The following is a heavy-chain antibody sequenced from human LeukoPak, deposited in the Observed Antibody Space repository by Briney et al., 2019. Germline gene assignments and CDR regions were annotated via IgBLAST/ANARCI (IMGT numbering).Heavy chain of an antibody. CDR2: IIPIFGTA. D-gene: IGHD2-2*01. CDR1: GGTFSSYA. J-gene: IGHJ3*02. Sequence: SVKVSCKASGGTFSSYAISWVRQAPGQGLEWMGGIIPIFGTANYAQKFQGRVTITADESTSTAYMELSSLRSEDTAVYYCAREVRYCSSTSCYGGALDIWGQGTMVTVSS. CDR3: AREVRYCSSTSCYGGALDI. V-gene: IGHV1-69*01.